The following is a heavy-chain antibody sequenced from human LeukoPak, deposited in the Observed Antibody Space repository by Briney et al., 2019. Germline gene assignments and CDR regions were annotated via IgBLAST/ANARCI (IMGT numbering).Heavy chain of an antibody. CDR3: ARGGMGANSQEYFYYGMDV. V-gene: IGHV3-21*01. CDR2: ISRTSSYI. J-gene: IGHJ6*02. Sequence: GGSLRLSCAAAGFSFSTYSMNWVRQTPGKGLEWVSSISRTSSYIYYADSVKGRFTLSRDNGENSLYLQMNSLRAEDTAVYYCARGGMGANSQEYFYYGMDVWGQGTTVTVSS. D-gene: IGHD2-8*01. CDR1: GFSFSTYS.